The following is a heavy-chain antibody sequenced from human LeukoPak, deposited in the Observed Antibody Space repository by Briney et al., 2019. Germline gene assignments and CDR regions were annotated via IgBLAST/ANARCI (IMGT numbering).Heavy chain of an antibody. J-gene: IGHJ1*01. D-gene: IGHD4-23*01. V-gene: IGHV3-23*01. CDR2: ISGSGGST. Sequence: GGSLRLSCAASGFTFSNHGINWVRQAPGKGLEWVSAISGSGGSTYYADSVKGRFTISRDNSKNTLYLQMNSLRAEDTAVYYCAKGKSYGGNSGTEYFQYWGQGTLVTVSS. CDR3: AKGKSYGGNSGTEYFQY. CDR1: GFTFSNHG.